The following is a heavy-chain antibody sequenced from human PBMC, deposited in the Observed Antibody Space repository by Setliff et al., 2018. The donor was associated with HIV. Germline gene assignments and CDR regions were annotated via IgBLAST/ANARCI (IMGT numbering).Heavy chain of an antibody. V-gene: IGHV4-4*07. J-gene: IGHJ2*01. CDR2: IYATGST. Sequence: LSLTCIVSDGSVSNQYWSWTRQTAGKGLEWIGRIYATGSTNYNPSLKSRVTMSVDTSKNQFFLTLNSLTAADTAIYYCARGTSAASYWHFDLWGRGIMVTVSS. CDR1: DGSVSNQY. D-gene: IGHD3-16*01. CDR3: ARGTSAASYWHFDL.